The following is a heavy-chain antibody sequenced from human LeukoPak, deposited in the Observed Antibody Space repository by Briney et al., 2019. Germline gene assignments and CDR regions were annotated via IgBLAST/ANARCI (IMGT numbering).Heavy chain of an antibody. V-gene: IGHV1-2*02. CDR3: ARTYSSSSPHLDY. CDR1: GYTFTGYY. Sequence: ASVKVSCKASGYTFTGYYMHWVRQAPGQGLEWMGWINPNSGGTNYAQKFQGRVTMTRDTSISTAYMELRSLRSDDTAVYYCARTYSSSSPHLDYWGQGTLVTVSS. D-gene: IGHD6-6*01. CDR2: INPNSGGT. J-gene: IGHJ4*02.